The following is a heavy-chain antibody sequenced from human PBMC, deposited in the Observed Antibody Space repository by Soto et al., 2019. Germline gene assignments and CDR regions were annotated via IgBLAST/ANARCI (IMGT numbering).Heavy chain of an antibody. CDR3: ARQLATIVRGVLMGPGDGFDI. V-gene: IGHV5-51*01. CDR2: IYPDDADT. D-gene: IGHD3-10*01. J-gene: IGHJ3*02. CDR1: GYSFTNYW. Sequence: GESLKISCNASGYSFTNYWIGWVRQMRGKGLYRLGIIYPDDADTRYSPSFQGQVTISADKSFSTAYLQWSSLKASDTAMYYCARQLATIVRGVLMGPGDGFDIWGQGTMVTVSS.